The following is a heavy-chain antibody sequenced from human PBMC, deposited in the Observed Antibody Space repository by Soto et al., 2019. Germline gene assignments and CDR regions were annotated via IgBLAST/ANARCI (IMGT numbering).Heavy chain of an antibody. J-gene: IGHJ6*03. CDR2: IKQDGSEK. CDR1: GFTFSSYW. D-gene: IGHD4-17*01. Sequence: GGSLRLSCAASGFTFSSYWMSWVRQAPGKGLEWVANIKQDGSEKYYVDSVKGRFTISRDNAKNSLYLQMNSLRAEDTAVYYCARDPTSDYGGDYYYMDVWGKGTTVTVSS. V-gene: IGHV3-7*01. CDR3: ARDPTSDYGGDYYYMDV.